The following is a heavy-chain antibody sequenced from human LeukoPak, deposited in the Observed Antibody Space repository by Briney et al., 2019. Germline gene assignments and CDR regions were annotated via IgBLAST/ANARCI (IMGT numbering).Heavy chain of an antibody. CDR3: ARVAFLWASGNNYMDV. CDR1: GGSISSYY. Sequence: SETLSVTCTVSGGSISSYYWSWIRQPPGKGLGWIGYIYDSGGTNYNPSLKSRVTISLDRSRNRFALSLSSATAADTAVYYCARVAFLWASGNNYMDVWGKGTTVSISS. J-gene: IGHJ6*03. D-gene: IGHD3-3*02. CDR2: IYDSGGT. V-gene: IGHV4-59*01.